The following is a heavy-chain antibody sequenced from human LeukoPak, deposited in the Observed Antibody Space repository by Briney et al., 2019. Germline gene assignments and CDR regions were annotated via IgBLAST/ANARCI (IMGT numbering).Heavy chain of an antibody. J-gene: IGHJ4*02. V-gene: IGHV3-48*01. CDR3: ARTYSSGWYGGPDY. D-gene: IGHD6-19*01. CDR2: ISSSSSTI. CDR1: GFTFSSYS. Sequence: AGGSLRLSCVASGFTFSSYSMNWVRQAPGKGLECVSYISSSSSTIYYADSVKGRFTISRDNAKNSLYLQMNSLRAEDTAVYYCARTYSSGWYGGPDYWGQGTLVTVSS.